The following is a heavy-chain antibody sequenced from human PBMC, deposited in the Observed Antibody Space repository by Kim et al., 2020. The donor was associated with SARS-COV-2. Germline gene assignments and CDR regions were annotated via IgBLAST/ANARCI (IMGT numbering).Heavy chain of an antibody. V-gene: IGHV1-46*01. CDR1: GYTFTSYY. CDR2: INPSGNST. CDR3: AKDDIALAGTDA. D-gene: IGHD6-19*01. J-gene: IGHJ5*02. Sequence: ASVKVSCKASGYTFTSYYMHWVRQAPGQGLEWMGIINPSGNSTSYAQKFQGRVTMTRDTSTSTLYMELSSLRSEDTAVYYCAKDDIALAGTDAWGQGTLVTVSS.